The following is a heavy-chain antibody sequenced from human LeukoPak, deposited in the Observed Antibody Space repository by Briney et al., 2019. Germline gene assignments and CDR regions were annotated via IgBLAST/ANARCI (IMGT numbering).Heavy chain of an antibody. Sequence: ASVKVSCKASGGTFSSYAISWVRQAPGQGLEWMGGIIPIFGTANYAQKFQGRVTITADETTSTAYMELSSLRSEDTAVYYCAGREIIADRPVDWFDPWGQGTLVTVSS. CDR2: IIPIFGTA. V-gene: IGHV1-69*13. D-gene: IGHD6-6*01. CDR1: GGTFSSYA. CDR3: AGREIIADRPVDWFDP. J-gene: IGHJ5*02.